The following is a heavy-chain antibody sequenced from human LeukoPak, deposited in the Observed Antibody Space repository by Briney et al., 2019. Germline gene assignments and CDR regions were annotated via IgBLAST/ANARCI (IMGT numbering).Heavy chain of an antibody. Sequence: SQTLSLTCAISGDSVSSNSAAWNWIRQSPSRGLERLGRTYYRSKWYNDYAVSVKSRITINPDTSKNQFSLQLNSVTPEDAAVYYCASGWSSSWYSRYDYWGQGTLVTVSS. D-gene: IGHD6-13*01. CDR1: GDSVSSNSAA. J-gene: IGHJ4*02. CDR2: TYYRSKWYN. V-gene: IGHV6-1*01. CDR3: ASGWSSSWYSRYDY.